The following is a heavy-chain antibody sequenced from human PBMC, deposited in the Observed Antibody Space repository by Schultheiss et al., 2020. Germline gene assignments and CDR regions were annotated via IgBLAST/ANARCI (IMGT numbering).Heavy chain of an antibody. Sequence: SETLSLTCTVSGGSISSSSYYWGWIRQPPGKGLEWIGEINHSGSTNYNPSLKSRVTISVDTSKNQFSLKLSSVTAADTAVYYCTTENILDIVGATRYYYGMDVWGQGTTVTVSS. V-gene: IGHV4-39*07. D-gene: IGHD1-26*01. CDR3: TTENILDIVGATRYYYGMDV. J-gene: IGHJ6*02. CDR2: INHSGST. CDR1: GGSISSSSYY.